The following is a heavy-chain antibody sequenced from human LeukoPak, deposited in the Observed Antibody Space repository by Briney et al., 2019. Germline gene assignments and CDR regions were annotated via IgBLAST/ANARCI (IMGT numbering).Heavy chain of an antibody. V-gene: IGHV4-59*08. D-gene: IGHD1-1*01. CDR2: VYHSGST. CDR3: ARANPNWNPPDY. Sequence: SETLSLPWSSAGGFITSYFWFLIRQPPGKGLEWIGYVYHSGSTSYNPSLKSRVSTSEDTSKNQFSLKRSSVTAADTAVYYCARANPNWNPPDYWGQGTLVTVSS. CDR1: GGFITSYF. J-gene: IGHJ4*02.